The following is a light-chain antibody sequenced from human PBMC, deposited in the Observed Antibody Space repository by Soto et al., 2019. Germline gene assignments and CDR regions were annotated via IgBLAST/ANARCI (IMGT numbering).Light chain of an antibody. J-gene: IGLJ1*01. CDR1: SSDVGSYNR. CDR3: SSYTSSSTYV. CDR2: EVS. V-gene: IGLV2-18*02. Sequence: QSVLTQPPSVSGSPGQSVTISCTGTSSDVGSYNRVSWYQQTPGTAPKLMIYEVSNRPSGVPDRFSGSKSGNTASLTIPGLQAEDEADYYCSSYTSSSTYVFGTGTKVTVL.